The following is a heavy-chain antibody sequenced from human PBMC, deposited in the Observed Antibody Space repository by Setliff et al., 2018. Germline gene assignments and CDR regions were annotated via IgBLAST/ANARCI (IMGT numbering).Heavy chain of an antibody. Sequence: GASVKVSCKASGYTFTSYDINWVRQATGQGLEWMGWMNPNSGNTGYAQKFQGRVTMTRNTYISTAYMELSSLRSEDTAVYYCARPMYDILTGPPYGMDVWGQGTTVTVSS. CDR3: ARPMYDILTGPPYGMDV. CDR2: MNPNSGNT. V-gene: IGHV1-8*01. CDR1: GYTFTSYD. J-gene: IGHJ6*02. D-gene: IGHD3-9*01.